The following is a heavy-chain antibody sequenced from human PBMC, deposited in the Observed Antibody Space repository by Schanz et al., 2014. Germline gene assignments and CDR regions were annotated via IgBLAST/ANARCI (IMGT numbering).Heavy chain of an antibody. CDR3: AEDGIMVQAVIWERYFDS. CDR1: GFPFNEYG. CDR2: ISWNSGSI. V-gene: IGHV3-9*01. D-gene: IGHD3-10*01. Sequence: EVQLVESGGGLVQPGRSLRLSCAASGFPFNEYGMLWVRQAPGKGLEWVSSISWNSGSIDYADSVKGRFTISRDNAKNSLYLQMNSLRAEDTSVYYCAEDGIMVQAVIWERYFDSWGQGTLVTVSS. J-gene: IGHJ4*02.